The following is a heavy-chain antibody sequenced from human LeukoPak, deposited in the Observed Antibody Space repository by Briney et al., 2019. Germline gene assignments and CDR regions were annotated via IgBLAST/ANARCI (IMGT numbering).Heavy chain of an antibody. V-gene: IGHV1-18*04. CDR2: ISAYNGNT. Sequence: ASVKVSCKASGYTFTSYYMHWVRQAPGQGLEWMGWISAYNGNTNYAQKLQGRVTMTTDTSTSTAYMELRSLRSDDTAVYYCARVSPEKVVDYWGQGTLVTVSS. CDR1: GYTFTSYY. J-gene: IGHJ4*02. D-gene: IGHD2-15*01. CDR3: ARVSPEKVVDY.